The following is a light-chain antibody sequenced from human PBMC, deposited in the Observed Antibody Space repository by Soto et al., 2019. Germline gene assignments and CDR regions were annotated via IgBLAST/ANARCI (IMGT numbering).Light chain of an antibody. J-gene: IGKJ1*01. V-gene: IGKV3-11*01. CDR1: QSVSSN. CDR2: DAS. Sequence: EIVMTQSPATLSVSPVERATLSCRASQSVSSNLAWYQQKPGQAPRLLIYDASNRATGIPARFSGSGSGTDFTLTISSLEPEDFAVYYCQQRSSWPATFGQGTKVDIK. CDR3: QQRSSWPAT.